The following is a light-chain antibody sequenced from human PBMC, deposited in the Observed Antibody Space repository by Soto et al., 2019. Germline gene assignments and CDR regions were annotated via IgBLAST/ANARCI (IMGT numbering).Light chain of an antibody. CDR2: GAS. CDR3: QQYGSSSWT. V-gene: IGKV3-20*01. CDR1: QSVSSSY. J-gene: IGKJ1*01. Sequence: EIVLTLSLGTLSLSTGERATLSCRASQSVSSSYLAWYQQKPGQAPRLLIYGASSRATGIPDRFSGSGSGTDFTLTISRLEPEDFAVYYCQQYGSSSWTFGQGSKVDIK.